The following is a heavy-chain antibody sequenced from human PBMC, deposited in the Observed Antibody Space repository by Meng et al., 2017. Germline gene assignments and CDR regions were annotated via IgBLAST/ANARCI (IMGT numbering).Heavy chain of an antibody. CDR1: GFTFSNAW. V-gene: IGHV3-15*01. D-gene: IGHD3-10*01. CDR2: IKSKTDGGTT. CDR3: TTGRYYYGSGSYSDSYGMDV. J-gene: IGHJ6*02. Sequence: LTGAASGFTFSNAWMSWVRQAPGKGLEWVGRIKSKTDGGTTDYAAPVKGRFTISRDDSKNTLYLQMNSLKTEDTAVYYCTTGRYYYGSGSYSDSYGMDVWGQGTTVTVSS.